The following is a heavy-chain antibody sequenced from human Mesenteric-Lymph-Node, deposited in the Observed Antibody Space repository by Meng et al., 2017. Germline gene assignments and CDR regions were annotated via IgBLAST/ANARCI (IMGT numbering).Heavy chain of an antibody. CDR1: GFTFSSYA. J-gene: IGHJ4*02. V-gene: IGHV3-21*01. CDR2: ISSSSSYI. Sequence: GESLKISCAASGFTFSSYAMTWVRQAPGKGLEWVSSISSSSSYIYYADSVKGRFTISRDNAKNSLYLQMNSLRAEDTAVYYCARGGSGYDGIQLWFREYYFDYWGQGTLVTVSS. CDR3: ARGGSGYDGIQLWFREYYFDY. D-gene: IGHD5-18*01.